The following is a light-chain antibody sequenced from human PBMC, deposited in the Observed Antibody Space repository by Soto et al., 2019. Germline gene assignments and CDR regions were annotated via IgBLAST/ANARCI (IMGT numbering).Light chain of an antibody. CDR1: QNSRSR. V-gene: IGKV1-5*01. CDR2: DAS. Sequence: DFQMTQSPSTLSASVGDRVTITCRASQNSRSRLAGFQQKPGKAPKLLIYDASSWESGVPQRFSGSGSGTEFTLTISSLQTDDFSTYYCQQYHSYWTCGQGTKVE. J-gene: IGKJ1*01. CDR3: QQYHSYWT.